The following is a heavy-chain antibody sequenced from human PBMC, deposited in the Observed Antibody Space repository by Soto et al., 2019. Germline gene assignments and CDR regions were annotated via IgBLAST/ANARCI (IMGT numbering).Heavy chain of an antibody. V-gene: IGHV3-15*01. D-gene: IGHD2-15*01. J-gene: IGHJ4*02. CDR2: IKSKTDGGTT. Sequence: GGSLRLSCAASGFTFSNAWMSWVRQAPGKGLEWVGRIKSKTDGGTTDYAAPVRGRFTISRDDSKNTLYLQMNSLKTEDTAVYYCTTKGVAATRGGFDYWGQGTLVTVSS. CDR3: TTKGVAATRGGFDY. CDR1: GFTFSNAW.